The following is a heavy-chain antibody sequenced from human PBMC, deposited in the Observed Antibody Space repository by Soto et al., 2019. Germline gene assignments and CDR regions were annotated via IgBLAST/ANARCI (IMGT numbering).Heavy chain of an antibody. CDR1: GFTVSSNY. V-gene: IGHV3-53*01. CDR2: IYSGGST. J-gene: IGHJ3*02. D-gene: IGHD6-6*01. CDR3: ARDAPYSSSPDAFDI. Sequence: EVQLVESGGGLIQPGGSLRLSCAASGFTVSSNYMSWVRQAPGKGLEWVSVIYSGGSTYYADSVKGRFTISRDNSKNTLYLQMNSLRAEDTVVYYCARDAPYSSSPDAFDIWGQGTMVTVSS.